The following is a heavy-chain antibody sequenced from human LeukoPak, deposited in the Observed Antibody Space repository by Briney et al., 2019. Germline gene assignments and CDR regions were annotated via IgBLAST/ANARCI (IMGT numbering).Heavy chain of an antibody. D-gene: IGHD4-23*01. CDR3: ARDNYGGIDY. CDR1: GGSISNYY. J-gene: IGHJ4*02. CDR2: IYYSGST. Sequence: PSETLSLTCTVSGGSISNYYWSWIRQPPGKGLEWIGYIYYSGSTNYNPSLKSRVTISVDTSKNQFSLKLSSVTAADTAVYYCARDNYGGIDYWGQGTLVTVSS. V-gene: IGHV4-59*01.